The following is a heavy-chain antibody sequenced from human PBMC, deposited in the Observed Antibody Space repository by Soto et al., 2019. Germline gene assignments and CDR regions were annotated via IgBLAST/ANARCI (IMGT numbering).Heavy chain of an antibody. D-gene: IGHD3-16*01. Sequence: QITLKESGPTLVKPTQTLTLTCTFSGFSLTTRGVGVGWIRQPPGKALECLALIYWDDDKRYSPSLQSRLSITKDTSKHQLVLTMTNVDPVDTATYYCAHIPNYYQYDWFDPWGQGTPVSVSS. CDR3: AHIPNYYQYDWFDP. J-gene: IGHJ5*02. CDR2: IYWDDDK. CDR1: GFSLTTRGVG. V-gene: IGHV2-5*02.